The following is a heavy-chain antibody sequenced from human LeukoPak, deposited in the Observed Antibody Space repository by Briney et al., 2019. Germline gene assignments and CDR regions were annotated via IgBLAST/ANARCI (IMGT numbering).Heavy chain of an antibody. CDR3: ASRREGRLLWFGESIRDYYYMDV. D-gene: IGHD3-10*01. Sequence: ASVKVSCKASGYTFTGYYMHWVRQAPGQGLEWMGWINPNSGGTNYAQKFQGRVTMTRDTSISTAYMELSRLRSDDTAVYYCASRREGRLLWFGESIRDYYYMDVWGKGTTVTVPS. CDR2: INPNSGGT. J-gene: IGHJ6*03. V-gene: IGHV1-2*02. CDR1: GYTFTGYY.